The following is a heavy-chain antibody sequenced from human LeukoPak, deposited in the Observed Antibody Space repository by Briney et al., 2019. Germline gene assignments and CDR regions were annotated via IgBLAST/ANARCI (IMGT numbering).Heavy chain of an antibody. CDR2: ILDDGSNK. CDR3: GKSGYYGSGSYSQTPFDY. D-gene: IGHD3-10*01. J-gene: IGHJ4*02. CDR1: RFIFSGYG. V-gene: IGHV3-30*02. Sequence: GGSLRLSCAASRFIFSGYGMHWFRQAPGKGLEWVAFILDDGSNKYYADSVKGRFTISRDNSKNTLYLQMNSLGAEDTAVYYCGKSGYYGSGSYSQTPFDYWGPGPLVTVSS.